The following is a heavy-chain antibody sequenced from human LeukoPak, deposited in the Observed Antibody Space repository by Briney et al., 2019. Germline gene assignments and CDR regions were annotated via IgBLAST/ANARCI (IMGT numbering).Heavy chain of an antibody. Sequence: ASVKVSCKVSGYTLTELSMHWVRQAPGKGLEWMGGFDPEDGETIYAQKFQGRVTMTEGTSTDTAYMELSSLRSEDTAVYYCATTSGIAAAAPDYWGQGTLVTVSS. J-gene: IGHJ4*02. D-gene: IGHD6-13*01. V-gene: IGHV1-24*01. CDR1: GYTLTELS. CDR3: ATTSGIAAAAPDY. CDR2: FDPEDGET.